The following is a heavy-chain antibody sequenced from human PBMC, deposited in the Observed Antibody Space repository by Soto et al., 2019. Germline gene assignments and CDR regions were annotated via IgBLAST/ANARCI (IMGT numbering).Heavy chain of an antibody. V-gene: IGHV3-23*01. CDR3: AKRRLNTITSLSDW. J-gene: IGHJ1*01. CDR2: ISGNKMTT. Sequence: EIQLLESGGGLAQPGGSLRLSRIASGFSFSDYGMSWVRQTPQKTLEWVASISGNKMTTFYPDSVKGRFFISRDNSDNTLHLQMNSLRDDDTAIYYCAKRRLNTITSLSDWWGQGVQVTVSS. CDR1: GFSFSDYG. D-gene: IGHD3-16*02.